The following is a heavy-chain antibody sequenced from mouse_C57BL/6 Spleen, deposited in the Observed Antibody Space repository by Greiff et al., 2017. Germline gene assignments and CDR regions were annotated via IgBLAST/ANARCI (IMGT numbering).Heavy chain of an antibody. J-gene: IGHJ2*01. D-gene: IGHD4-1*01. CDR3: AREETGTLDY. V-gene: IGHV5-4*01. CDR2: ISDGGSYT. Sequence: EVKLVESGGGLVKPGGSLKLSCAASGFTFSSYAMSWVRQTPEKRLEWVATISDGGSYTYYPDNVKGRFTISRDNAKNNLYLQMSHLKSEDTAMYYCAREETGTLDYWGQGTTLTVSS. CDR1: GFTFSSYA.